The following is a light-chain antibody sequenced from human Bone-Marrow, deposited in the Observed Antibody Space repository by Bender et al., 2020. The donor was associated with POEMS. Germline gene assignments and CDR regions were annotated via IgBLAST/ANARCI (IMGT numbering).Light chain of an antibody. CDR2: RNN. V-gene: IGLV1-47*01. CDR3: VAWDASLNGWV. CDR1: TSNIRSNN. Sequence: QSVLTQPPSASGTPGQRITISCSGSTSNIRSNNVYWYQQVPGTAPKLLIYRNNQRPSGVPDRFSGSKSGTSASLAITGLQSDDEAIYFCVAWDASLNGWVFGGGTKLTVL. J-gene: IGLJ3*02.